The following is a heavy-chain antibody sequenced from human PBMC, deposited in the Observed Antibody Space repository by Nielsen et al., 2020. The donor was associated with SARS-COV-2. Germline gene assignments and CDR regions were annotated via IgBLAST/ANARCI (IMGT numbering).Heavy chain of an antibody. CDR2: IYHSGTT. V-gene: IGHV4-4*02. J-gene: IGHJ4*02. Sequence: SETLSLTCGVSGGSIRSSYWWPWVRQPPGKGLEWIGEIYHSGTTNYNPSLKSRVTISVDKSKNQFSLNLSSVTAADTAVYYCARGYLTSWRYIDNWGQGTLVTVSS. D-gene: IGHD2-2*01. CDR3: ARGYLTSWRYIDN. CDR1: GGSIRSSYW.